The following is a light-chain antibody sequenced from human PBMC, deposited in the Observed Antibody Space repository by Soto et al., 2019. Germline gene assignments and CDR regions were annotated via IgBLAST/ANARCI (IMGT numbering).Light chain of an antibody. V-gene: IGKV4-1*01. Sequence: DIGMTQTPASLAVSLGERATIKCKSSQSVLYSSNNKNYLTWYQQKPGQPPKLLIYWASTRESGVPDRFSGSGSGTDFTLTISSLQAEDVAVYYCQQYYSTPITFGQGTRLEIK. CDR3: QQYYSTPIT. CDR2: WAS. CDR1: QSVLYSSNNKNY. J-gene: IGKJ5*01.